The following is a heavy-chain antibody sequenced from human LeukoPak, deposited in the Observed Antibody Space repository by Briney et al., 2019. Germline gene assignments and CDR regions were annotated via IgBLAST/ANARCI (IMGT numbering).Heavy chain of an antibody. D-gene: IGHD2-15*01. CDR3: ATDDCSGGSFYLAY. J-gene: IGHJ4*02. CDR2: ISAYNGNT. Sequence: ASVKVSCKASGYTFTSYGISWVRQAPGQGLEWMGWISAYNGNTNYAQKLQGRVTMTTDTSTSTAYMELRSLRSDDTAVYFCATDDCSGGSFYLAYWGQGTLVTVSS. CDR1: GYTFTSYG. V-gene: IGHV1-18*01.